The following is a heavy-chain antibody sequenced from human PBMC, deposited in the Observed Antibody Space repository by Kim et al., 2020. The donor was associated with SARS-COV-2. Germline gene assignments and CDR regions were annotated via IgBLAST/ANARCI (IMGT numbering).Heavy chain of an antibody. Sequence: GESLKISCKGSAYNFPYYWIAWVRQMPGNGLEWMGIIYPGDSRTRYSPSFQGQVAISADKSINTAYLQWGSLKESDTAMYYCTRRYSDSWNYFDLWGQGTLVTVSS. CDR2: IYPGDSRT. V-gene: IGHV5-51*01. D-gene: IGHD6-13*01. CDR1: AYNFPYYW. J-gene: IGHJ4*02. CDR3: TRRYSDSWNYFDL.